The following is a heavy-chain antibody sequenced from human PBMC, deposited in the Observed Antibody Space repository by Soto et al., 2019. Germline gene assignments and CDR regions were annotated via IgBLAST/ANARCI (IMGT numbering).Heavy chain of an antibody. Sequence: DVQLVGSGGGLVQPGGSLRLSCVASGFPFSSYAMHWVRQAPGKGLERISYINGASTTTFYADSVKGRFTVSRDNANNSVYLQMSSLRHEDTAFYYCARDLSHWGQGMLVTVSS. CDR2: INGASTTT. CDR3: ARDLSH. V-gene: IGHV3-48*02. J-gene: IGHJ4*02. CDR1: GFPFSSYA.